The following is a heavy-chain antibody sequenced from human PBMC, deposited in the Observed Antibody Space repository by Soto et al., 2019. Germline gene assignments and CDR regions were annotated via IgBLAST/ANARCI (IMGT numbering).Heavy chain of an antibody. J-gene: IGHJ6*02. V-gene: IGHV4-34*01. D-gene: IGHD2-2*01. Sequence: PSETLSLTCAVYGGSLSGDFWSWSRQSPGKGLEWIGEIHHSGSANYNPSLKSRVTISVDTSTNQFSLKLTSVTAADTAVYYCARLKVRGYCSITRCQTAGMDVWGQVTKVTVSS. CDR2: IHHSGSA. CDR3: ARLKVRGYCSITRCQTAGMDV. CDR1: GGSLSGDF.